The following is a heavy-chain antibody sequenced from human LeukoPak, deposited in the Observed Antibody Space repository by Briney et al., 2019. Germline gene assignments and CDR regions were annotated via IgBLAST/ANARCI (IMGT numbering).Heavy chain of an antibody. V-gene: IGHV4-59*01. J-gene: IGHJ3*02. CDR3: ASLHYYDYAFDI. CDR2: IYYSGST. CDR1: GGSISSYY. Sequence: PSETLSLTCTVSGGSISSYYWSWIRQPPGKGLEWIGYIYYSGSTNYNPSLKSRVTISIVTSKNQFSLKLSSVTAADTAVYYCASLHYYDYAFDIWGQGTMVTVSS. D-gene: IGHD3-22*01.